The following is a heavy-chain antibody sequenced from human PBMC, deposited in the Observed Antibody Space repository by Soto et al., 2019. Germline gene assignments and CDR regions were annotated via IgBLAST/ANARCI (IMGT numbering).Heavy chain of an antibody. V-gene: IGHV4-30-2*01. D-gene: IGHD2-2*01. CDR2: VYHSGST. J-gene: IGHJ4*02. CDR1: GGSISSGGYS. CDR3: ARVPDY. Sequence: PSETLSLTCAVSGGSISSGGYSWSWIRQPPGKGLEWIGYVYHSGSTYYNPSLKSRVTISIDRSKNQFSMKLSSVTAGNRPENYCARVPDYWGQGILATVSS.